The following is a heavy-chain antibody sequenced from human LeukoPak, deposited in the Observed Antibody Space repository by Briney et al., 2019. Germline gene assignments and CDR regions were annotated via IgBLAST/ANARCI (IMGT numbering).Heavy chain of an antibody. Sequence: GGSLRLSCAASGFTVSSNYMNWVRQAPGKGLEWVSAIYRGGSTYYADSVKGRFTISRDNSKNTVSLQMNSLTDEDTAVYYCARGNYGSGNYYRGDAFDIWGQGTLVSVSS. CDR1: GFTVSSNY. CDR3: ARGNYGSGNYYRGDAFDI. D-gene: IGHD3-10*01. CDR2: IYRGGST. V-gene: IGHV3-53*01. J-gene: IGHJ3*02.